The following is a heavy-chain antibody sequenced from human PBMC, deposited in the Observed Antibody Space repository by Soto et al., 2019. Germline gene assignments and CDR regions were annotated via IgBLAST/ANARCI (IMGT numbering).Heavy chain of an antibody. Sequence: QLQLQESGSGLVKPSQTLSLTCAVSGGSISSGGYSWSWIRQPPGKGLEWIGYIYHSGSTYYNPSLNSRVTISVDRSKNQFSLKLSSVTAADTAVYYCARALGSGTYYWFDYWGQGTLVTVSS. CDR2: IYHSGST. J-gene: IGHJ4*02. CDR1: GGSISSGGYS. D-gene: IGHD1-26*01. V-gene: IGHV4-30-2*01. CDR3: ARALGSGTYYWFDY.